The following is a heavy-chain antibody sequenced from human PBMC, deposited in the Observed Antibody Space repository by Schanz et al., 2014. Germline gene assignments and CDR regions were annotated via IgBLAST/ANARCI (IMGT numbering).Heavy chain of an antibody. D-gene: IGHD3-10*01. CDR3: ARGRGFYDY. CDR1: GYTFTNFY. J-gene: IGHJ4*02. CDR2: INPSEGGT. Sequence: QVQLVQSGTEVKKPGASVKVSCKASGYTFTNFYIHWVRQAPGQGLEWVGIINPSEGGTSFPQKFKDRLTMTRDTSTSTVYMELSSLTSEDTAVHYCARGRGFYDYWGQGTLVTVSS. V-gene: IGHV1-46*01.